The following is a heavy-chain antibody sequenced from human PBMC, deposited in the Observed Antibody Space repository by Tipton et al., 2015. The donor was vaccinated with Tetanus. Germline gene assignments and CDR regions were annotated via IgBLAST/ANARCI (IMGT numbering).Heavy chain of an antibody. D-gene: IGHD2-21*02. CDR3: ARIPYVPDCSAFFSDY. Sequence: TLSLTCTVSGGSISGYYWTWIRQPPGKGLEWIGYIYYSGRTNYNPSLNSRVTISLDTSKNQFSLRLTSVTAADTAVYFCARIPYVPDCSAFFSDYWGRGIRVTVSS. J-gene: IGHJ4*02. CDR1: GGSISGYY. V-gene: IGHV4-59*01. CDR2: IYYSGRT.